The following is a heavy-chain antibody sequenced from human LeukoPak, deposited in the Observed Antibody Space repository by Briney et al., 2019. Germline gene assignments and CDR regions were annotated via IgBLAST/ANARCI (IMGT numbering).Heavy chain of an antibody. CDR2: INAGNGNT. CDR1: GYTFTSYA. J-gene: IGHJ4*02. V-gene: IGHV1-3*01. D-gene: IGHD3-10*01. Sequence: ASVKVSCKASGYTFTSYAMHWVRQAPGQRLAWMGWINAGNGNTKYSQRFQGRVTFTRDTSASTAYMELSSLRSEDTAVYYCARALSYGSGSDYWGQGTLVTVSS. CDR3: ARALSYGSGSDY.